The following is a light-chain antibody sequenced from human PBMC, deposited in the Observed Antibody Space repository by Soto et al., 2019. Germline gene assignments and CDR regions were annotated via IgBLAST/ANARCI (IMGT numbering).Light chain of an antibody. CDR1: QGISSA. CDR3: QQYNNWPLT. Sequence: EIAMTQSPATLSVSPEERATLSCRASQGISSALAWYQQKPGQAPRLLVYGASTRATGLPARFSGSGSGTEFTLTISSLQSEDFAVYYCQQYNNWPLTFGGGTKVEIK. CDR2: GAS. V-gene: IGKV3-15*01. J-gene: IGKJ4*01.